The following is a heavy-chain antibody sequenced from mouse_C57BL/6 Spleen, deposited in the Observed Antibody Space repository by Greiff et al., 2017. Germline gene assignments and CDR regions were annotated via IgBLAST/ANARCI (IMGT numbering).Heavy chain of an antibody. Sequence: EVQVVESGPELVKPGASVKISCKASGYSFTGYYMNWVKQSPEKSLEWIGEINPSTGGTTYNQKFKAKATLIVDKSSSTAYMQLKSLTSEDSAVYYCASSKSLFDYWCQGTTLTVSS. V-gene: IGHV1-42*01. CDR2: INPSTGGT. D-gene: IGHD1-3*01. J-gene: IGHJ2*01. CDR3: ASSKSLFDY. CDR1: GYSFTGYY.